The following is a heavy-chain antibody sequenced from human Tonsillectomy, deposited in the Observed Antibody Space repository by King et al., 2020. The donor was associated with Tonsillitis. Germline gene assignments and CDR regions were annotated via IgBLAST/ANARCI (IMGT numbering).Heavy chain of an antibody. CDR2: IYTSGST. CDR3: ARDIVVVPAAMIHERWDWFDP. V-gene: IGHV4-61*02. D-gene: IGHD2-2*01. Sequence: QLQESGPGLVKPSQTLSLTCTVSGGSISSGSYYWSWIRQPAGKGLEWIGRIYTSGSTNYNPSLKSRVTMSVDTSKNQFSLKLSSVTAADTAVYYCARDIVVVPAAMIHERWDWFDPWGQGTLVTVSS. J-gene: IGHJ5*02. CDR1: GGSISSGSYY.